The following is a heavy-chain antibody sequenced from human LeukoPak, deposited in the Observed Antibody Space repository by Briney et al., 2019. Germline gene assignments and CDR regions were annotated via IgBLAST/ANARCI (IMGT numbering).Heavy chain of an antibody. CDR2: IYYSGST. CDR3: AGIPLVTYYYYGMDV. V-gene: IGHV4-59*12. CDR1: GGSISFYY. Sequence: SETLSLTCTVSGGSISFYYWSWIRQPPGKGLEWIGYIYYSGSTNYNPSLKSRVTISVDTPKNQFSLKLSSVTAADTAVYYCAGIPLVTYYYYGMDVWGQGTTVTVSS. D-gene: IGHD6-6*01. J-gene: IGHJ6*02.